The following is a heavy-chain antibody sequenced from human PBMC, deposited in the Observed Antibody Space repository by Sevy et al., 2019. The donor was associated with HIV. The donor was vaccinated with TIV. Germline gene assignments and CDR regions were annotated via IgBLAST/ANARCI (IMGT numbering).Heavy chain of an antibody. CDR2: IYPGDSDT. V-gene: IGHV5-51*01. D-gene: IGHD3-9*01. Sequence: GESLKISCKGSGYSFTSYWIGWVRQMPGKGLEWMGIIYPGDSDTRYSPSSQGQVTISADKSISTAYLQWRSLKASDTAMYYCARQDYDILTGYSNWFDPWGQGTLVTVSS. CDR1: GYSFTSYW. CDR3: ARQDYDILTGYSNWFDP. J-gene: IGHJ5*02.